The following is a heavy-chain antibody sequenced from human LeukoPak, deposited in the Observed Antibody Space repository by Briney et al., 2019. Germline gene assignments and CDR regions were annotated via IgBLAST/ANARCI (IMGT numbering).Heavy chain of an antibody. CDR2: IKQDGSEK. D-gene: IGHD3-10*01. CDR3: ARQRSVRGVLYYFDY. Sequence: PSETLSLTCTVSGGSISSYYWSWVRQAPGKGLEWVANIKQDGSEKYYVDSVKGRFTISRDNAKNSLYLQMNSLRAEDTAVYYCARQRSVRGVLYYFDYWGQGTLVTVSS. CDR1: GGSISSYY. J-gene: IGHJ4*02. V-gene: IGHV3-7*01.